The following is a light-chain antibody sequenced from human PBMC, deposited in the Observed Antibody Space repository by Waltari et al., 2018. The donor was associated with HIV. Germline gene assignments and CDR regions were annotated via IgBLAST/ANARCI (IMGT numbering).Light chain of an antibody. J-gene: IGLJ2*01. CDR2: EDN. V-gene: IGLV2-23*01. CDR1: NSYTGNSKF. CDR3: CAYAGGLE. Sequence: QSALTQPASVSGSPGQSITISCTGTNSYTGNSKFVSWYQLDPGKAPKLIIYEDNKRPSGISNRFSASKSADTASLTISGLQAEDEADYYCCAYAGGLEFGGGTKLTVL.